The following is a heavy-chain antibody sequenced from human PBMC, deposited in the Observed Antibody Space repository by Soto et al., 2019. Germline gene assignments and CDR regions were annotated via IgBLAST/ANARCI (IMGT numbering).Heavy chain of an antibody. CDR3: ARDALDYSRSVGYSDY. CDR2: ISSSSSYI. J-gene: IGHJ4*02. V-gene: IGHV3-21*01. Sequence: EVQLVESGGGLVKPGGSLRLSCAASGFTFSSYSMNWVRQAPGKGLEWVSSISSSSSYIYYADSVKGRFTISRDNAKNSLYLQMNSLRAEDTAVYYCARDALDYSRSVGYSDYWGQGTLVTVSS. D-gene: IGHD6-13*01. CDR1: GFTFSSYS.